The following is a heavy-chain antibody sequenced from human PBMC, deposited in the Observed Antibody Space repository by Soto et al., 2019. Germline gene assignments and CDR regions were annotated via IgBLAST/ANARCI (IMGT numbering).Heavy chain of an antibody. Sequence: QVQLVQSGAEVKKPGASVKVPCKASGYTFTSYGISWVRQAPGQGLEWMGWISVYNGNTNYAQKFQGRVTMTTDTSTSTAYMELRSLRFDDTAVYYCAMWVAYPRGADYWGQGTLVIVSS. CDR1: GYTFTSYG. J-gene: IGHJ4*02. CDR3: AMWVAYPRGADY. D-gene: IGHD1-26*01. CDR2: ISVYNGNT. V-gene: IGHV1-18*04.